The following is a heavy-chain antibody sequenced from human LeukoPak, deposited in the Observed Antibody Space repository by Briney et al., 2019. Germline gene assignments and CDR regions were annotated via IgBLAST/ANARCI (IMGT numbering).Heavy chain of an antibody. CDR2: ISPYNANT. V-gene: IGHV1-18*01. J-gene: IGHJ6*02. CDR1: GHTFTTYG. Sequence: GASVKVSCKTSGHTFTTYGISWVRQAPGQGLEWMGWISPYNANTNYAQKLQGRVTMTTDTSTSTAYMELRSLSSDDTAVYYCARDLGYHLLTNYYYYGMDVWGQGTAVTVSS. CDR3: ARDLGYHLLTNYYYYGMDV. D-gene: IGHD2-2*01.